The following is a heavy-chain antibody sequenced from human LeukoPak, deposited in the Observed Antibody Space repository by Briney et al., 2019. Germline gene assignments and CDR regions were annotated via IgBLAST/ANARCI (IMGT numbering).Heavy chain of an antibody. D-gene: IGHD3-22*01. CDR1: GGSISSGPYY. CDR2: IYYGENT. Sequence: SETLSLTCTVSGGSISSGPYYWGWIRQPPGKGLEWIGNIYYGENTYYNPSLKGQVTISIGTSKNQFYLKLSSLTAADTAVYFCARRDDSSGYHKIFDYWGPGTLVTVSS. J-gene: IGHJ4*02. V-gene: IGHV4-39*01. CDR3: ARRDDSSGYHKIFDY.